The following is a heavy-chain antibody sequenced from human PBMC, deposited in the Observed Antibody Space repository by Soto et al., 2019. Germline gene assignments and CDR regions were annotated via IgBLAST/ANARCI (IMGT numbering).Heavy chain of an antibody. CDR2: IIPIFGTA. D-gene: IGHD1-7*01. V-gene: IGHV1-69*13. CDR1: GGSFSSYA. Sequence: SVKVSCKASGGSFSSYAISWVRQAPGQGLEWMGGIIPIFGTANYAQKFQGRVTITADESTSTAYMELCSLRSEDTAVYYCASQSKVVGWNYSPFDYWGQGTLVTVSS. J-gene: IGHJ4*02. CDR3: ASQSKVVGWNYSPFDY.